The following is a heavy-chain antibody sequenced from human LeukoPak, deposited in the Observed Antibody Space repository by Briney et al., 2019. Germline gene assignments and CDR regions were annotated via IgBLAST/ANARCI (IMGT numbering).Heavy chain of an antibody. J-gene: IGHJ3*02. Sequence: SQTLSLTCAVYGGSFSDYYWTWVRQPPGKGLEWIGEINHRGSTHYNPSLKSRVTISVDTSKKQFSLKLSSVTAADTAVYYCATYSTGFDIWGQGTVVTVSS. V-gene: IGHV4-34*01. CDR1: GGSFSDYY. CDR2: INHRGST. D-gene: IGHD6-19*01. CDR3: ATYSTGFDI.